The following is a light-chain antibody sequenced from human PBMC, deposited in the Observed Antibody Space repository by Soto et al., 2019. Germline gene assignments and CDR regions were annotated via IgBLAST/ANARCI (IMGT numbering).Light chain of an antibody. V-gene: IGKV4-1*01. J-gene: IGKJ1*01. CDR3: QQYYSTRT. Sequence: DIVMTQSPDSLAVSLGERATINCKSSQSVLYSSNNKNYLAWYQQKPGQPPKLLIYWASTRESGVPDRFSASAAGTDFTLTISSLQAEDVAVYYCQQYYSTRTFGQGTKVEIK. CDR1: QSVLYSSNNKNY. CDR2: WAS.